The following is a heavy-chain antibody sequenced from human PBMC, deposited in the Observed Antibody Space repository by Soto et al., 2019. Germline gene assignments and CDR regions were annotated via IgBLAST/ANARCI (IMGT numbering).Heavy chain of an antibody. CDR1: GVSISDTSYY. J-gene: IGHJ4*02. CDR3: ARQGSY. CDR2: IYFNGNT. Sequence: QLQLQESGPGLVKPSETLSLTCTVSGVSISDTSYYWGWIRQPPGKGLDWIGTIYFNGNTFYNPSLKSRLTISVDTSSNQFSLRLTSVTAADTAVHYCARQGSYWGQGTLVAVSS. V-gene: IGHV4-39*01.